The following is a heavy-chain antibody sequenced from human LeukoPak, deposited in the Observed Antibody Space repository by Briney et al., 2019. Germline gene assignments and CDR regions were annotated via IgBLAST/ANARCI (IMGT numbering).Heavy chain of an antibody. J-gene: IGHJ4*02. CDR1: GGSISSGDYY. V-gene: IGHV4-30-4*01. CDR2: IYYSGST. CDR3: ARVSEMVTITFDY. Sequence: PSETLSLTCTVSGGSISSGDYYWSWIRQPPGKGLEWIGYIYYSGSTYYNPSLKSRVTISVDTSKNQFSLKLSSVTAADTAVYYCARVSEMVTITFDYWGQGTLVTVSS. D-gene: IGHD5-24*01.